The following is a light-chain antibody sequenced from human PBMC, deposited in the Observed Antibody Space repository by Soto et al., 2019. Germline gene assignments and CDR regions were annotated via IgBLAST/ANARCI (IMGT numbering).Light chain of an antibody. CDR3: QQTYSTPLN. Sequence: DIQMTQSPSSLSASVGDRVTMTCRASQTIRQYLNWYQQRPGKAPKLLIYAASSLQGGVPSRFSGTGSGTDFTLTISSLQPEDFATYFCQQTYSTPLNLGGGTKVDIK. CDR2: AAS. J-gene: IGKJ4*01. V-gene: IGKV1-39*01. CDR1: QTIRQY.